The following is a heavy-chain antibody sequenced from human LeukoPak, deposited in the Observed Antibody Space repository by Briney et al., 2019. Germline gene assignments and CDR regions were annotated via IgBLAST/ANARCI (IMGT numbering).Heavy chain of an antibody. Sequence: GGSLRLSCAASGFTFSSYSMNWVRQAPGKGLEWVSSISSSSSYIYYADSVKGRFTISRDNAKNSLYLQMNSLRAEDTAVYYCATRAPTVTTVTKDYWGQGTLVTVSS. CDR1: GFTFSSYS. CDR2: ISSSSSYI. CDR3: ATRAPTVTTVTKDY. J-gene: IGHJ4*02. D-gene: IGHD4-17*01. V-gene: IGHV3-21*01.